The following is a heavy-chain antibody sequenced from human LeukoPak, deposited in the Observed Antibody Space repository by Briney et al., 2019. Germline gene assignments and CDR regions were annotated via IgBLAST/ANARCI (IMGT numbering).Heavy chain of an antibody. Sequence: SETLSLTCTVSGASFSSSTYHWGWIRQPPGKGLEWIGSIYYSGSTYYNPSLKSRVTMSVDTSKNQFSLKLSSVTAADTAVYYCARHAGGISATGTRPFDYWGQGTLVTVSS. CDR2: IYYSGST. J-gene: IGHJ4*02. CDR1: GASFSSSTYH. V-gene: IGHV4-39*01. CDR3: ARHAGGISATGTRPFDY. D-gene: IGHD6-13*01.